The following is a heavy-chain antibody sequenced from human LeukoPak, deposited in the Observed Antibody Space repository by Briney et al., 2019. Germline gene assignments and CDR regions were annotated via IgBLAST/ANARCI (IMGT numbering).Heavy chain of an antibody. V-gene: IGHV3-43*02. CDR2: ISGDGNSG. D-gene: IGHD6-13*01. J-gene: IGHJ6*02. Sequence: GGSLRLSCAVSGINFGRYAMHWVRQGPGKGLEWVSLISGDGNSGYYADSVRGRFTISRDNSKNSLYLQMNSLRTEDTALYYCAKDSAAGHYYHGVDVWGQGTTVIVSS. CDR3: AKDSAAGHYYHGVDV. CDR1: GINFGRYA.